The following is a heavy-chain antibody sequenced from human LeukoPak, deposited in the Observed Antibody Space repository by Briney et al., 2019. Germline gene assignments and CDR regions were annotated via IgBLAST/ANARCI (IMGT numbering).Heavy chain of an antibody. V-gene: IGHV3-64*01. CDR2: ISSNGGST. J-gene: IGHJ4*02. D-gene: IGHD2-21*02. CDR1: GFTFSHYS. Sequence: GGSLRLSCATSGFTFSHYSMHWVRQAPGKGPEYVSAISSNGGSTYDANSVKGRFTISRDNSKNTLYLQMGSLRAEDMAVYYCAREGDSGPTDYWGQGTLVTVSS. CDR3: AREGDSGPTDY.